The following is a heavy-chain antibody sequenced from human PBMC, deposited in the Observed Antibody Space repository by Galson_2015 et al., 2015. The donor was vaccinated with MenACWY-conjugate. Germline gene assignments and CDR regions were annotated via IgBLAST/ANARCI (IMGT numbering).Heavy chain of an antibody. J-gene: IGHJ4*02. Sequence: SETLSLTCAVYGGSFSGYYWSWIRQPPGKGLEWIGEINHSGSTNYNPSLKSRVTISVDTSKNQFSLKLSSVTAADTAVYYCARLGYCSGGSCYPFDYWGQGTLVTVSS. CDR3: ARLGYCSGGSCYPFDY. D-gene: IGHD2-15*01. V-gene: IGHV4-34*01. CDR2: INHSGST. CDR1: GGSFSGYY.